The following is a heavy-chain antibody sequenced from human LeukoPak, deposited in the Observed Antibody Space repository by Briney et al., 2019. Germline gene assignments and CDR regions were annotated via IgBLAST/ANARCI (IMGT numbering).Heavy chain of an antibody. J-gene: IGHJ6*02. D-gene: IGHD3-22*01. CDR1: GGSISSYY. CDR3: ASSDSSGYLLDV. CDR2: IYYSGST. V-gene: IGHV4-59*01. Sequence: SETLSLTCTVSGGSISSYYWSWIRQPPGKGLEWIGYIYYSGSTNYNPSLKSRVTISVDTSKNQSSLKLSSVTAADTAVYYCASSDSSGYLLDVWGQGTTVTVSS.